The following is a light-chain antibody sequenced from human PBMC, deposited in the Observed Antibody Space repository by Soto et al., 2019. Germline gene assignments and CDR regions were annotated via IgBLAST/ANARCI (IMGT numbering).Light chain of an antibody. CDR2: AAS. CDR3: QQSYSTPYT. V-gene: IGKV1-39*01. J-gene: IGKJ2*01. CDR1: QSIRSY. Sequence: DIQMTQSPSSLSASVGDRVTITCRASQSIRSYLNWYQQKPGKAPKLLIYAASSLQSGVPSRFSGSGSGTDFTLTFSSLQPEDFATHYCQQSYSTPYTFGQGTKLEIK.